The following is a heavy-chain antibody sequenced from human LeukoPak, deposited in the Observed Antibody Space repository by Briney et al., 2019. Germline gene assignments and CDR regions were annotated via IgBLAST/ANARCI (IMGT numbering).Heavy chain of an antibody. CDR2: IKQDGSEK. J-gene: IGHJ5*02. CDR1: GFSFRSYW. Sequence: GGSLRLSCAASGFSFRSYWMTWVRQAPGKGLEWVANIKQDGSEKYYVDSVKGRFTISRDNAKNSLYLQMNGLRGEDTAVYYCAKGPGARGHFNWFDPWGQGTLVTVSS. D-gene: IGHD5-12*01. V-gene: IGHV3-7*01. CDR3: AKGPGARGHFNWFDP.